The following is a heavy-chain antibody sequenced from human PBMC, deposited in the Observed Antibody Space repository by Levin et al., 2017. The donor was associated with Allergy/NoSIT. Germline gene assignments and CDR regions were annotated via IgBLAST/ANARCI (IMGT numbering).Heavy chain of an antibody. V-gene: IGHV3-11*01. J-gene: IGHJ6*02. Sequence: GGSLRLSCAASGFTFSDYYMSWIRQAPGKGLEWVSYISSSGSTIYYADSVKGRFTISRDNAKNSLYLQMNSLRAEDTAVYYCARDQKLDLYDGMDVWGQGTTVTVSS. CDR3: ARDQKLDLYDGMDV. D-gene: IGHD6-6*01. CDR2: ISSSGSTI. CDR1: GFTFSDYY.